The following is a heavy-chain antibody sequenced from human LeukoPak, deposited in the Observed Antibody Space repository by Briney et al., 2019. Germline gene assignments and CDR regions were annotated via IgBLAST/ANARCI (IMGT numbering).Heavy chain of an antibody. CDR3: ARDRLEWLLSASDY. V-gene: IGHV3-48*01. CDR2: ISCSCCTI. D-gene: IGHD3-3*01. Sequence: GGSLRLSCAASGFTLSSYSMNWVRQAPGKGREGVSYISCSCCTIYYADSVKGRFTISRDNAKNSLYLQMNSLRAEDTAVYYCARDRLEWLLSASDYWGQGTPVTVSS. CDR1: GFTLSSYS. J-gene: IGHJ4*01.